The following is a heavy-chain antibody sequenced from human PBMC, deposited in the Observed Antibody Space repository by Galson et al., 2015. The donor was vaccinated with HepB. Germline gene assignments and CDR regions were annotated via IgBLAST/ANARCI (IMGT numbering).Heavy chain of an antibody. CDR1: GFTFNNFA. J-gene: IGHJ3*01. CDR3: TKDSLRDYYGSGTLWAFDV. CDR2: ISGRGTTT. V-gene: IGHV3-23*01. D-gene: IGHD3-10*01. Sequence: SLRLSCAASGFTFNNFAMTWVRQAPGKGLEWVSSISGRGTTTNYADSVKGRFTISRDNSKNTLYLQMKNLRAEDTAVYYCTKDSLRDYYGSGTLWAFDVWGQGTMVTVSS.